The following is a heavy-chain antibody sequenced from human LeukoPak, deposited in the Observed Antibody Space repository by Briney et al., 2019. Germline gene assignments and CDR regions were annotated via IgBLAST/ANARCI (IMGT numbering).Heavy chain of an antibody. CDR1: GGSINSHY. CDR3: ARKGVYGSGSYYKEYYFDY. Sequence: SETLSLTCTVSGGSINSHYWSWIRQPPGKGLEWIGYIYYSGSTNYNPSLTSRVIISVDTSKNQFSLKLNSVTAADTAVYYCARKGVYGSGSYYKEYYFDYWGQGTLVTVSS. D-gene: IGHD3-10*01. J-gene: IGHJ4*02. CDR2: IYYSGST. V-gene: IGHV4-59*08.